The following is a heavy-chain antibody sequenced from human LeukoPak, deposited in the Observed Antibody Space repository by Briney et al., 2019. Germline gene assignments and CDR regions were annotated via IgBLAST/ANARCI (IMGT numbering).Heavy chain of an antibody. D-gene: IGHD1-14*01. J-gene: IGHJ6*03. V-gene: IGHV3-23*01. Sequence: PEGTLRLSCAASGFTFSSFGMSWVRQAPGKGLEWVSAISGSGGSTYYADSVKGRFTISRDNSKNTLYLQMNSLRAEDTAVYYCASQTVYGYYYYYMDVWGKGTTVTVSS. CDR3: ASQTVYGYYYYYMDV. CDR2: ISGSGGST. CDR1: GFTFSSFG.